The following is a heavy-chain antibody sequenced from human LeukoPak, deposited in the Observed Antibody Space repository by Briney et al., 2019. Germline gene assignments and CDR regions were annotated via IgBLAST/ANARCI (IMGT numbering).Heavy chain of an antibody. J-gene: IGHJ6*02. CDR2: IASDGSST. CDR1: GFTFSSYW. CDR3: ARDRPGINSYYYYGMDV. D-gene: IGHD6-13*01. Sequence: HSGGSLRLSCAASGFTFSSYWMNWVRQAPGKGLVWVSRIASDGSSTTYADSVKGRFTISRDNSKNTPYLQMNSLRAEDTAVYYCARDRPGINSYYYYGMDVWGQGTTVTVSS. V-gene: IGHV3-74*01.